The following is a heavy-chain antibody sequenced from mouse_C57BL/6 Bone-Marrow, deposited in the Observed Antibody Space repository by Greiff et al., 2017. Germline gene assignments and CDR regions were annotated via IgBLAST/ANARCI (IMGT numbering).Heavy chain of an antibody. D-gene: IGHD1-1*01. CDR1: GFTFSSYG. Sequence: EVKLMESGGDLVKPGGSLKLSCAASGFTFSSYGMSWVRQTPDKRLEWVATISSGGSYTYSPDSVKGRFTISRDNAKNTLYLQVNSLKSEDTAMYYCARPDYYSSRGFAYWGQGTLVTVSA. J-gene: IGHJ3*01. CDR3: ARPDYYSSRGFAY. CDR2: ISSGGSYT. V-gene: IGHV5-6*01.